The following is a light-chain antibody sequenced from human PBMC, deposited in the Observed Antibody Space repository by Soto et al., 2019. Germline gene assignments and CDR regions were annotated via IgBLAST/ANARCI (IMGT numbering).Light chain of an antibody. CDR2: KAS. Sequence: DIQMTQSPSTLSASVGDRVTITCRASQSVSSWVAWYHLKPGKAPKLLIYKASTLETGVPSRFSGSGSRTEFTLTISSLQPDDFATYYCQHYNSYSEAFGQGTKVDIK. V-gene: IGKV1-5*03. CDR1: QSVSSW. J-gene: IGKJ1*01. CDR3: QHYNSYSEA.